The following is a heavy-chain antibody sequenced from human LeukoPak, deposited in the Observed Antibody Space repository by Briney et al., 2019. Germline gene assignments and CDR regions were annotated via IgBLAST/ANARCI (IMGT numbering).Heavy chain of an antibody. CDR3: AKDRKWLRLGVRAHYFDY. D-gene: IGHD5-12*01. Sequence: PGGSLRLSCAASGFTFSSYAMSWVRQAPGRGLEWVSAISGSGGSTYYADSVKGRFTISRDNSKNTLYLQMNSLRAEDTAVYYCAKDRKWLRLGVRAHYFDYWGQGTLVTVSS. V-gene: IGHV3-23*01. J-gene: IGHJ4*02. CDR1: GFTFSSYA. CDR2: ISGSGGST.